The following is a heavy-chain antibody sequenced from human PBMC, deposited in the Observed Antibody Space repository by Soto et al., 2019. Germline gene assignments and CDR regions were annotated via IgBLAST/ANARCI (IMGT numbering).Heavy chain of an antibody. CDR1: GFTFEDHS. J-gene: IGHJ6*02. D-gene: IGHD2-2*01. CDR3: ARRQLNVYALDV. CDR2: ITWNGDST. V-gene: IGHV3-43*01. Sequence: GGSLRLSCAASGFTFEDHSMHWVRQAPGKGLEWVSFITWNGDSTYYADSVKGRFIISRDNNKNSLYLQMNRLTTDDTALYYCARRQLNVYALDVRGQGTTVTVSS.